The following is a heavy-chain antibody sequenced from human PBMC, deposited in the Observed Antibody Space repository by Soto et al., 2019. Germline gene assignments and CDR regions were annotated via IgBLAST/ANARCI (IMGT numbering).Heavy chain of an antibody. CDR1: GYTFSNYW. D-gene: IGHD3-16*01. Sequence: EVQLVESGGGLVQPGGSLRLSCAASGYTFSNYWMHWVRQAPGKGLVWVSRIDNDGRTTNYADSVMGRFTISTDNAKDTMFLQMDSLRAEDTAAYYCTRDLGCASSNWGPVTLGTVSS. V-gene: IGHV3-74*01. CDR2: IDNDGRTT. J-gene: IGHJ4*02. CDR3: TRDLGCASSN.